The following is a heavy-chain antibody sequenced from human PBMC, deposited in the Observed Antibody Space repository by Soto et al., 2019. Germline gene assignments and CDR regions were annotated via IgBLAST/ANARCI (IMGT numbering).Heavy chain of an antibody. J-gene: IGHJ6*02. Sequence: XGTLSLTCAVYGGSFSGYYWSWIRQPPGKGLEWIGEINHSVSTNYNPSLNSRVTISVDTSKNQFSLKLSSVTAADTAVYYCARHKKWLAYYYYYGMDVWGQGTTVTVSS. CDR2: INHSVST. CDR1: GGSFSGYY. V-gene: IGHV4-34*01. D-gene: IGHD6-19*01. CDR3: ARHKKWLAYYYYYGMDV.